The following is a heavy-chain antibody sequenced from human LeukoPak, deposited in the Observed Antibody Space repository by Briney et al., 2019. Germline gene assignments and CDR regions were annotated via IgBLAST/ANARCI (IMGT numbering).Heavy chain of an antibody. CDR2: INSDGSST. V-gene: IGHV3-74*01. D-gene: IGHD2-2*01. J-gene: IGHJ6*03. Sequence: GGSLRLSCAASGFTFSSYWMHWVRQAPGKGLVWVSRINSDGSSTSYADSVKGRFTISRDNAKNTLYLQMNSLRAEDTAVYYCARGDIVVVPAAHYYYMDVWAKGPRSPSP. CDR3: ARGDIVVVPAAHYYYMDV. CDR1: GFTFSSYW.